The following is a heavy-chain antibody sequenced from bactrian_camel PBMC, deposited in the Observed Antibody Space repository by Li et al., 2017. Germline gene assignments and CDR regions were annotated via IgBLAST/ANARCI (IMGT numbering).Heavy chain of an antibody. CDR3: CRSNNRAFTI. V-gene: IGHV3S40*01. CDR2: INIGGDRT. D-gene: IGHD4*01. J-gene: IGHJ4*01. Sequence: VQLVESGGGSVQAGGSLRLSCVASVYRYSSYCMGWFRQAPGKGLEWVSGINIGGDRTYYGDSVEGRFTASRDNSKNTMYLEMNSLKLDDTAKYFCCRSNNRAFTIWGQGTQVTVS. CDR1: VYRYSSYC.